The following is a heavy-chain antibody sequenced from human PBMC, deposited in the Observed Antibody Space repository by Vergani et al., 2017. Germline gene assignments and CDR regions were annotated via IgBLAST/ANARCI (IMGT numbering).Heavy chain of an antibody. V-gene: IGHV4-34*01. CDR3: ARVKTHTSGLLCYCYYIVV. CDR2: IDHTGRP. CDR1: GGSFTSYH. D-gene: IGHD2-21*02. Sequence: QVQLQQWGGGLLKPSETLSLTCVVNGGSFTSYHWTWIRQSPGEGLEWVGDIDHTGRPDSNPSLKRRLTMSVNKSQNQFSLTLNSVTATDTAIYFCARVKTHTSGLLCYCYYIVVWGQG. J-gene: IGHJ6*01.